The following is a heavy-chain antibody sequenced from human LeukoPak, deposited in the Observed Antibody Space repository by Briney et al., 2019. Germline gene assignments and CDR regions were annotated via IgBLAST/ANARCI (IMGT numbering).Heavy chain of an antibody. J-gene: IGHJ4*02. CDR3: ARDLYQDNDYVWGSYRQPVA. CDR1: GFTFSDYY. D-gene: IGHD3-16*02. CDR2: ISSSGSTI. Sequence: GGSLRLSCAASGFTFSDYYMSWIRQAPGKGLEWVSYISSSGSTIYYADSVKGRFTISRDNAKNSLYPQMNSLRAEDTAVYYCARDLYQDNDYVWGSYRQPVAWGQGTLVTVSS. V-gene: IGHV3-11*01.